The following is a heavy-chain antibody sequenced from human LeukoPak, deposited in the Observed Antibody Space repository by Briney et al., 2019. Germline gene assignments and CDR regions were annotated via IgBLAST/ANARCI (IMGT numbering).Heavy chain of an antibody. CDR2: ISSSSSYI. J-gene: IGHJ4*02. V-gene: IGHV3-21*01. CDR3: AKEGVYSSSSKGIAVAGTDY. D-gene: IGHD6-19*01. Sequence: GGSLRLSCAASGFTFSSYSMNWVRQAPGKGLEWVSSISSSSSYIYYADSVKGRFTISRDNAKNSLYLQMNSLRAEDTAVYYCAKEGVYSSSSKGIAVAGTDYWGQGTLVTVSS. CDR1: GFTFSSYS.